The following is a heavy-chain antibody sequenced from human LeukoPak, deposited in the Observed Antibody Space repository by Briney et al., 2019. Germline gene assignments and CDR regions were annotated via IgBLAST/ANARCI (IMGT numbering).Heavy chain of an antibody. D-gene: IGHD5-18*01. V-gene: IGHV3-74*01. CDR3: ASPMWDTAIHDY. Sequence: GGSLRLSCAASGFTFNSHWMHWVRQAPGKGLVWVSRINSDGSITSYADSVKGRFTISRDNAKDTLYLQMNSLRAEDAAVYYCASPMWDTAIHDYWGQGTLVTVSS. CDR1: GFTFNSHW. CDR2: INSDGSIT. J-gene: IGHJ4*02.